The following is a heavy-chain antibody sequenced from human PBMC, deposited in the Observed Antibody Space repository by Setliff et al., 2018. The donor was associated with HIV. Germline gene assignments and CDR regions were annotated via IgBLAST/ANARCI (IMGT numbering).Heavy chain of an antibody. CDR2: INTDGSDT. V-gene: IGHV3-74*01. CDR3: ARWGRGSTSGFDY. D-gene: IGHD2-2*01. J-gene: IGHJ4*02. Sequence: GGSLRLSCAASGFTFSSYWVHWVRQTPGKGLMWVSRINTDGSDTSYADAVKGRFTISRDNAQDTLYLQMNSLRAEDTAMYYCARWGRGSTSGFDYWGQGTQVTVS. CDR1: GFTFSSYW.